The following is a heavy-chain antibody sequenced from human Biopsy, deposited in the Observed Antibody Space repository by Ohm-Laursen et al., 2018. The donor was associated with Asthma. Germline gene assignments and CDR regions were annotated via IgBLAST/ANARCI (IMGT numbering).Heavy chain of an antibody. Sequence: SLRPSCAASGFTFSSYGMHWVRQAPGKGLEWVAGMWYDGSSKYYADSVKGRFTSSRDNSKNTVYLQMNGLRAEDTAVYYCARWNYNIVTAYYSYFDFWGQGTLVTVSS. CDR2: MWYDGSSK. V-gene: IGHV3-33*01. CDR1: GFTFSSYG. CDR3: ARWNYNIVTAYYSYFDF. J-gene: IGHJ4*02. D-gene: IGHD3-9*01.